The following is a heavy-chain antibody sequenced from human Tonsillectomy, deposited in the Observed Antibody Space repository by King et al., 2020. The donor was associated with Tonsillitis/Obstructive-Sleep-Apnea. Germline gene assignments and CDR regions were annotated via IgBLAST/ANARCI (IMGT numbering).Heavy chain of an antibody. CDR2: INPSGGST. Sequence: QLVQSGAEVKKPGASVKVSCKASGYTFTSYYMHWVRQAPGQGLEWMGIINPSGGSTSYAQKFQGRVTMTRDTSTSTVYMEVSSLRSEDTAVYYCARAYYDFWSGGAFDFWGQGTMVTVSS. CDR3: ARAYYDFWSGGAFDF. J-gene: IGHJ3*01. D-gene: IGHD3-3*01. CDR1: GYTFTSYY. V-gene: IGHV1-46*01.